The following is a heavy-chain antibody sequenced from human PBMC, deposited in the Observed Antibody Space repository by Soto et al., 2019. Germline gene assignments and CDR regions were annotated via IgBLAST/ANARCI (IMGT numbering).Heavy chain of an antibody. CDR1: GFTVSTKY. D-gene: IGHD3-16*01. CDR3: ARDPWAADY. V-gene: IGHV3-66*01. Sequence: EVQSVESGGGLVQPGGSLRLSCAASGFTVSTKYRSWVRQAPGKGLEWVSVIYSGGSTFYAYSVRGRFTISRDNSKNTVNLQMNSLRAEDTDVNYCARDPWAADYWGQRTLVTVSS. CDR2: IYSGGST. J-gene: IGHJ4*02.